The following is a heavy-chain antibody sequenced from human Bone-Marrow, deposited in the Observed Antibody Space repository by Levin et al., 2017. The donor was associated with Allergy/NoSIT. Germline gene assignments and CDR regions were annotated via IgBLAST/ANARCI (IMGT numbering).Heavy chain of an antibody. CDR2: LNPNNGNT. Sequence: ASVKVSCKASVDTFSSYDVSWVRQAPGQGLEWVGWLNPNNGNTAYAQKFQGRVTMTSNTSISTAYMTLRSLRSDDTAVYYCVQLARDFWGQGTLVAVSS. V-gene: IGHV1-8*01. CDR1: VDTFSSYD. CDR3: VQLARDF. J-gene: IGHJ4*02. D-gene: IGHD6-13*01.